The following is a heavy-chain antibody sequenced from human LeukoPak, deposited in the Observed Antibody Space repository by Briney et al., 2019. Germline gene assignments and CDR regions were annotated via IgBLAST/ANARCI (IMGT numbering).Heavy chain of an antibody. CDR3: ATSSTSLGAFDI. V-gene: IGHV4-59*01. CDR1: GGSISSYY. J-gene: IGHJ3*02. CDR2: IYYSGST. Sequence: SETLSLTCTVSGGSISSYYWSWIRQPPGKGLEWIGYIYYSGSTNYNPSLKSRVTISVHTSKNQFSLKLSSVTAADTAVYYCATSSTSLGAFDIWGQGTMVTVSS. D-gene: IGHD2-2*01.